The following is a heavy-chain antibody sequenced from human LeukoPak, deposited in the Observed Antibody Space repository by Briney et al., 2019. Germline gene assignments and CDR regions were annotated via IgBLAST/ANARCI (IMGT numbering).Heavy chain of an antibody. V-gene: IGHV1-18*01. CDR3: AVDRIIPPACTEQDN. Sequence: ASVTDSCKDTGYTFTIDGMHWVRQAPGQGLEWMGWISAYNGNTKYAQKLQGRVTMTTDTSTSTAYMELRSLRSDDTAVYYCAVDRIIPPACTEQDNWGQRTLVTVSS. CDR2: ISAYNGNT. J-gene: IGHJ4*02. D-gene: IGHD2-8*02. CDR1: GYTFTIDG.